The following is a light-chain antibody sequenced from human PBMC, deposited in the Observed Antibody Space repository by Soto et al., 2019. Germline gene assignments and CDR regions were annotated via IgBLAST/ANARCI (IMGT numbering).Light chain of an antibody. J-gene: IGKJ3*01. Sequence: DIQMTQSPPSLSASVGDRVTIPCRASQRITNSLNWYQQKPGRAPNLLIYAASSLQRGVPSRFSGSGSGTDFTLTISSLQPDDFATYYCQQIYSPPFTFGPGTKVDIK. CDR2: AAS. V-gene: IGKV1-39*01. CDR1: QRITNS. CDR3: QQIYSPPFT.